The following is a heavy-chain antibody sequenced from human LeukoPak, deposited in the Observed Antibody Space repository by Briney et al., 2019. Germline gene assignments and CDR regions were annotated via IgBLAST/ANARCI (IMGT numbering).Heavy chain of an antibody. Sequence: SETLSLTCTVSGGSISSGGYYWSWIRQPPGKGLEWIGYIYHSGSTYYNPSLKSRVTISVDRSKNQFSLKLSSVTAADTAVYYCARSGGSSSWYPLDYYYYGMDVWGQGTTVTVSS. V-gene: IGHV4-30-2*01. CDR1: GGSISSGGYY. D-gene: IGHD6-13*01. CDR2: IYHSGST. J-gene: IGHJ6*02. CDR3: ARSGGSSSWYPLDYYYYGMDV.